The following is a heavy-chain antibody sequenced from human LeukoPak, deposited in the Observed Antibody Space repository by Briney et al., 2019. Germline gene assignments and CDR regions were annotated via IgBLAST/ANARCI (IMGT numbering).Heavy chain of an antibody. CDR2: IYSGNRT. D-gene: IGHD6-19*01. CDR1: AFTGSGIY. CDR3: ARQLQWQAFDI. V-gene: IGHV3-53*01. Sequence: GGSLRLYCAASAFTGSGIYMSWVRQAPGHGLEWVSVIYSGNRTNYADSVKGRFTISRDRSKNTLYLQMNSLRAEDTAVYYCARQLQWQAFDIWGQGTMVTVSS. J-gene: IGHJ3*02.